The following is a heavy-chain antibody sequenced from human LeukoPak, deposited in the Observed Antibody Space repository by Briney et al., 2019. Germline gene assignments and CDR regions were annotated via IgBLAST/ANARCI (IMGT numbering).Heavy chain of an antibody. CDR2: MFYSGST. CDR1: GDSISGGAFY. V-gene: IGHV4-39*01. Sequence: SETLSLTCTVSGDSISGGAFYWGWVRQSPGKGLEWIGSMFYSGSTHFNPSLESRITMSLDTSKNQFSLRLSLMTAADTAIYYCARRGSSPNWFDPWGQGTLVTVSS. J-gene: IGHJ5*02. D-gene: IGHD3-16*01. CDR3: ARRGSSPNWFDP.